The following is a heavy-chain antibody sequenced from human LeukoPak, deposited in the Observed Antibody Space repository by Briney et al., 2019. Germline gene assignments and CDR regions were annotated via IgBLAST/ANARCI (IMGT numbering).Heavy chain of an antibody. CDR1: GGSVSGGGYS. CDR2: IYDSGTT. Sequence: SETLSLTCDVSGGSVSGGGYSWSWIRQPPGKGLELIGYIYDSGTTFYNPSLKSRVTISVDTSKNQFSLKLSSVTAADTAVYYCAGVSTYYDAFDIWGQGTMVTVSS. D-gene: IGHD3-10*01. V-gene: IGHV4-30-2*02. CDR3: AGVSTYYDAFDI. J-gene: IGHJ3*02.